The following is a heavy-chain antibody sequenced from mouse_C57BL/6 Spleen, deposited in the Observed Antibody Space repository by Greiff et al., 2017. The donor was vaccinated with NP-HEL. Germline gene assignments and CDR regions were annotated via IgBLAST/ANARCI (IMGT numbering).Heavy chain of an antibody. J-gene: IGHJ2*01. CDR1: GFTFTSYW. Sequence: VQLLQPGAELVKPGASVKLSCTASGFTFTSYWMHWVQQTPGRGLEWIGRIDPNSGGTKYNEKFKSKATLTVDKPSSTAYMQLSSLTSEDSAVYYCARDGMSPLLYDIDYWGQGTTLTVSS. V-gene: IGHV1-72*01. CDR2: IDPNSGGT. CDR3: ARDGMSPLLYDIDY. D-gene: IGHD2-14*01.